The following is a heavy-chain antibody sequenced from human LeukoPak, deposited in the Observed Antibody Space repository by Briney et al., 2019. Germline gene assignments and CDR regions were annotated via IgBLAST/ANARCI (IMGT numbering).Heavy chain of an antibody. D-gene: IGHD3-22*01. CDR2: ISYDGSNK. Sequence: PGGSLRLSCAASGFTFSSYAMHWVRQAPGKGLEWVAVISYDGSNKYYADSVKGRFTISRDNSKNTLYLQMNSLRAEDTAVYYCARVRSPYYYDSSGYYSLYYFDYWGQGTLVTVSS. CDR3: ARVRSPYYYDSSGYYSLYYFDY. CDR1: GFTFSSYA. V-gene: IGHV3-30-3*01. J-gene: IGHJ4*02.